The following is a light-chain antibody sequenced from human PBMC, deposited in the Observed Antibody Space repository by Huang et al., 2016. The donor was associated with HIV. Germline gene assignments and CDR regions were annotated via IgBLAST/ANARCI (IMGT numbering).Light chain of an antibody. J-gene: IGKJ1*01. Sequence: DIQLTQSPSTLSASVGDRVTITCRASESVSVWLAWYQQKPGKAPTVLIYKASTLKIGVPSRFSGSGSGTHFTLTISSLQPDDVATYYCQQYNVASPWTFGKGPRWKSN. CDR2: KAS. CDR3: QQYNVASPWT. V-gene: IGKV1-5*03. CDR1: ESVSVW.